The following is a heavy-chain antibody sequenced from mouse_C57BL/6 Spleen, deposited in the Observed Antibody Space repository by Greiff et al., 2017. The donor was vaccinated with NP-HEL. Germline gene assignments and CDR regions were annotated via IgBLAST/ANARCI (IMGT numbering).Heavy chain of an antibody. CDR2: IRSKSSNYAT. Sequence: EVKVVESGGGLVQPKGSLKLSCAASGFTFNTYAMHWVRQAPGKGLEWVARIRSKSSNYATYYADSVKDRFTISRDDSQSMLYLQMNNLKTEDTAMYYCVREGLLPIYYAMDYWGQGTSVTVSS. V-gene: IGHV10-3*01. D-gene: IGHD2-3*01. CDR3: VREGLLPIYYAMDY. J-gene: IGHJ4*01. CDR1: GFTFNTYA.